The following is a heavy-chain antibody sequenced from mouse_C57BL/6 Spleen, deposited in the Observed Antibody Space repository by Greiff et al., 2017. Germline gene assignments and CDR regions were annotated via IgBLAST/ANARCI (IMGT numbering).Heavy chain of an antibody. V-gene: IGHV1-42*01. CDR1: GYSFTGYY. CDR2: INPSTGGT. D-gene: IGHD2-2*01. CDR3: ASGYYGDFEV. Sequence: VQLKESGPELVKPGASVKISCKASGYSFTGYYMNWVKQSPEKSLEWIGEINPSTGGTTYNREFKAKATWTVDKSSSTAYMQLKSLTSEDSAVYYCASGYYGDFEVWGTGTTVTVSS. J-gene: IGHJ1*03.